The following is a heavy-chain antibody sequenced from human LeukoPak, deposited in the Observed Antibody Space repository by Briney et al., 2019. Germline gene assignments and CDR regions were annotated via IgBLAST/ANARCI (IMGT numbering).Heavy chain of an antibody. Sequence: ASVKVSCKASGYTFTAYYIHWVRQAPGQGLEWMGWINPNSGDTNYAQKFQGRVTMTRDMSISTAYMDLSRLRSDDTAVYYCARSGGATDFDFWAQGTLVTVSS. D-gene: IGHD1-26*01. J-gene: IGHJ4*02. CDR2: INPNSGDT. CDR1: GYTFTAYY. CDR3: ARSGGATDFDF. V-gene: IGHV1-2*02.